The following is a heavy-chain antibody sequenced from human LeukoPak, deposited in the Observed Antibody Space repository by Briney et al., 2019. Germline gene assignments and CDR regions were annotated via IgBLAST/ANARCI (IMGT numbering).Heavy chain of an antibody. CDR3: ARELTMVRGVANWFDP. CDR1: GYTFTGYY. V-gene: IGHV1-2*02. CDR2: INPNSGGT. Sequence: GASVKVSCKASGYTFTGYYMHWVRQAPGQGLEWMGWINPNSGGTNYAQKFQGRVTMTRDTSISTAYMELSRLRSDDTAVYYCARELTMVRGVANWFDPWGQGTPVTVSS. J-gene: IGHJ5*02. D-gene: IGHD3-10*01.